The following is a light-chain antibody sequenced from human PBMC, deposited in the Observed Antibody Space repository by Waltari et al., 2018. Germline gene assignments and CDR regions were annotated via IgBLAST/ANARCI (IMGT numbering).Light chain of an antibody. J-gene: IGKJ1*01. Sequence: DIQMTQSPSSVSASVGDRVTITCRASQGIGSWLAWYQQKPGKAPKLLIYAASSLQTGVPSRFSGSGSGTDFTLTISSLQPDDFASYFCQQANTFPRTFGQGSKVEIK. CDR3: QQANTFPRT. CDR1: QGIGSW. V-gene: IGKV1-12*01. CDR2: AAS.